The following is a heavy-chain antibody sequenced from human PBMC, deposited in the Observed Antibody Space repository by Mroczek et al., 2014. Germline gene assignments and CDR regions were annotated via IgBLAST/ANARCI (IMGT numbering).Heavy chain of an antibody. Sequence: QVQLVQSGAEVKKPGASVKVSCKASGYTFTSYGISWVRQAPGQGLEWMGWISAYNGNTNYAQKLQGRVTMTTDTSTSTAYMELRSLRSDDTAVYYCARDGDCSSTSCHPNPQLWLLDYYYGMDVWGQGTTVT. CDR1: GYTFTSYG. D-gene: IGHD2-2*01. CDR2: ISAYNGNT. CDR3: ARDGDCSSTSCHPNPQLWLLDYYYGMDV. J-gene: IGHJ6*02. V-gene: IGHV1-18*01.